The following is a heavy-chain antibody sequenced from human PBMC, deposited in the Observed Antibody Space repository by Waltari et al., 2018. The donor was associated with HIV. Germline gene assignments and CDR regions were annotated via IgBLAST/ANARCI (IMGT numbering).Heavy chain of an antibody. Sequence: QLLLQESGPGLVKPSEPLSLTCSVSGYSLGHGYHLGCIRQRPGEGLEWIATVHQSGRAYYRPSLKSRVSISMDMSRNQFSLKMNSVTAADTAVYYCARMDYGSGTPPLDIYVMDVWGQGTTVTVSS. CDR2: VHQSGRA. V-gene: IGHV4-38-2*01. D-gene: IGHD3-10*01. CDR3: ARMDYGSGTPPLDIYVMDV. CDR1: GYSLGHGYH. J-gene: IGHJ6*02.